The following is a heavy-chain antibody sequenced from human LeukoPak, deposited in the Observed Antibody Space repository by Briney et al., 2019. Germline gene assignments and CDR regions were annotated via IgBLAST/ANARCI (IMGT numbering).Heavy chain of an antibody. D-gene: IGHD3-16*01. V-gene: IGHV1-8*03. J-gene: IGHJ4*02. CDR1: GYTLISYE. Sequence: ASVKVSCKASGYTLISYEINWVRQATGQGLEWMGWMNPNSGNTVYAQNFLGRVSITRNTSINTAYMELSSLRSEDTAVYYCARGNYAWSYWGQGTLVTVSS. CDR2: MNPNSGNT. CDR3: ARGNYAWSY.